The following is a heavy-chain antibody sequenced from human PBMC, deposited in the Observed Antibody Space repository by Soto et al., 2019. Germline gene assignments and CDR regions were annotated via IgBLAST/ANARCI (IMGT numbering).Heavy chain of an antibody. D-gene: IGHD6-13*01. CDR1: GFTFSSYA. CDR2: ISGSGGST. CDR3: AKGILGIGSSWYFFDY. J-gene: IGHJ4*02. V-gene: IGHV3-23*01. Sequence: EVQLLESGGGLVQPGGSLRLSCAASGFTFSSYAMSWVRQAPGKGLEWVSAISGSGGSTYYADSVKGRFTISRDNSKNTLYLQMNSLRAEDTAVYYCAKGILGIGSSWYFFDYWGQGTLVTVSS.